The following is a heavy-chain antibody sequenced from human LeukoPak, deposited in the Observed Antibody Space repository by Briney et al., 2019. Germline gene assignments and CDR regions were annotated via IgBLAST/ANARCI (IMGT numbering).Heavy chain of an antibody. J-gene: IGHJ2*01. V-gene: IGHV3-23*01. Sequence: GGSLRLSCAASGFTFSSYAMSWIRQAPGKGLDWVSAIRGGGDNTYYPDSVKGRFTISRDNSKNTLYLQMNSLRAEDTAIYYCAIWRVMRTGVVLYFDLWGGGTLVTVSS. CDR3: AIWRVMRTGVVLYFDL. CDR2: IRGGGDNT. CDR1: GFTFSSYA. D-gene: IGHD2-21*01.